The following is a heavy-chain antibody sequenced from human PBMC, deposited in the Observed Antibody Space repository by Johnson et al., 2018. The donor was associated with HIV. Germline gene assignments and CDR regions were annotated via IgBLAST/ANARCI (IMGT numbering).Heavy chain of an antibody. CDR1: GFSFSSYE. V-gene: IGHV3-48*03. CDR2: ISSSGRTI. Sequence: VQLVESGGGLVQPGGSLRLSCAASGFSFSSYEMNWVRQAPGKGLEWVSYISSSGRTIYYADSVKGRFTISRDNAKNSVYLQMNSLRAEDTAVYYCAREGDRYYYESSGYNYGQNWPDAFDIWGQGTMVTVSS. J-gene: IGHJ3*02. CDR3: AREGDRYYYESSGYNYGQNWPDAFDI. D-gene: IGHD3-22*01.